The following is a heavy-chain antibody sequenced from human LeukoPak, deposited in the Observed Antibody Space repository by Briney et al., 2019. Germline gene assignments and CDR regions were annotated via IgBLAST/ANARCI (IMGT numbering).Heavy chain of an antibody. V-gene: IGHV3-64*01. CDR2: ISSNGGST. CDR1: GFTFSSYA. D-gene: IGHD2-2*01. CDR3: ARDRDVVVPAVLDY. J-gene: IGHJ4*02. Sequence: GGSLRLSCPASGFTFSSYAMHWVRQAPGKGLEYVSAISSNGGSTYYANSVKGRFTISRDNSKNTLYLQMGSLRAEDMAVYYCARDRDVVVPAVLDYWGQGTLVTVSS.